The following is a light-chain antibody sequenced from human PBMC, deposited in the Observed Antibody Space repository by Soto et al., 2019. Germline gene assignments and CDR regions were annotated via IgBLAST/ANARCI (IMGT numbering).Light chain of an antibody. CDR2: EVS. J-gene: IGLJ2*01. CDR1: SSDVGGYNY. V-gene: IGLV2-14*01. Sequence: QYVLTQPASVSGSPGQSITISCTGTSSDVGGYNYVSWYQQHPGKAPKLLIYEVSDRPSGVSNRFSGSKSGNTASLTISGLQAEDEADYYCSSYRSSSTLGVFGGGTKLTVL. CDR3: SSYRSSSTLGV.